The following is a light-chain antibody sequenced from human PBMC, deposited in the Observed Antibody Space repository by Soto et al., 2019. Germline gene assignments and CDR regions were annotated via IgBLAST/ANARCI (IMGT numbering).Light chain of an antibody. Sequence: QSALTQPASVSGSPGQSITISCTASSSDVGGYNYVSWYQQHPGKAPKLIIYDVRNRPSGASNRFSGSRSGNTASLIISGLQAEDAADYYCSTRTSSSTLAFGGGTKLTVL. V-gene: IGLV2-14*01. CDR2: DVR. CDR1: SSDVGGYNY. J-gene: IGLJ2*01. CDR3: STRTSSSTLA.